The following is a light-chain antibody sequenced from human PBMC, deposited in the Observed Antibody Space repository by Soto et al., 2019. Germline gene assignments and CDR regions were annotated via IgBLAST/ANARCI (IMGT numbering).Light chain of an antibody. CDR3: LQDYTYPWT. V-gene: IGKV1-6*02. CDR1: QDIGND. CDR2: AAS. J-gene: IGKJ1*01. Sequence: IQMTQSPSSLSASVRDRVTITCRASQDIGNDLGWYQQKPGKAPNLLIYAASSLRSGVPSRFSGSGSGTHFTLTINSLQAEDSATYFCLQDYTYPWTFGQGTK.